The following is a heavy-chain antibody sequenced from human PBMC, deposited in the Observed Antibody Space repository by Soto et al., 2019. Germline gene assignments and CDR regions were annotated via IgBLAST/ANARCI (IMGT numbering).Heavy chain of an antibody. CDR3: ASQLMTPRTHFDY. V-gene: IGHV4-59*08. CDR2: IYYSGST. CDR1: GGSISSYY. Sequence: SETLSLTCTVSGGSISSYYWSWIRQPPGKGLEWIGYIYYSGSTNYNPSLKSRVTISVDTSKNQFSLKLSSVTAADTAVYYCASQLMTPRTHFDYWGQGTLVTVSS. J-gene: IGHJ4*02.